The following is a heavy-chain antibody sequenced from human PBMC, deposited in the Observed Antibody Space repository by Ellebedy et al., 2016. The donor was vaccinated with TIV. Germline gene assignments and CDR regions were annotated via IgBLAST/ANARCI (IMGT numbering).Heavy chain of an antibody. J-gene: IGHJ3*02. V-gene: IGHV1-69*04. D-gene: IGHD2-15*01. CDR3: ARGIRYCSGGSCPRAKTDAFDI. CDR1: GDTFSSYG. CDR2: IIPILGIA. Sequence: AASVKVYCKASGDTFSSYGISWVRQAPGHGLEWMGRIIPILGIANYAQKFQGRVTITADKSTSTAYMELSSLRSEDTAVYYCARGIRYCSGGSCPRAKTDAFDIWGQGTVVTVSS.